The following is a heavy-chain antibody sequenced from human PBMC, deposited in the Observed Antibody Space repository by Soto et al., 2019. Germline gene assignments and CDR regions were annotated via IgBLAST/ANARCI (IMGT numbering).Heavy chain of an antibody. D-gene: IGHD6-13*01. Sequence: SETLSLTCTVSGGSLSSYYWTWFRQPPGKGLELIGYIYYSGSTNYNPSLKSRVTISVDTSKNQFSLKLSSVTAADTAMYYCASQQLVHYYYGMDVWGQGTTVT. CDR2: IYYSGST. V-gene: IGHV4-59*08. CDR3: ASQQLVHYYYGMDV. J-gene: IGHJ6*02. CDR1: GGSLSSYY.